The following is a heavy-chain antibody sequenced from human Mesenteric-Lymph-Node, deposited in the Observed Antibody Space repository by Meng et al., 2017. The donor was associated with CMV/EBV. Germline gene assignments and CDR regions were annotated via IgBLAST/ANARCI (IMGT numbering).Heavy chain of an antibody. V-gene: IGHV3-NL1*01. CDR1: GFTFSSYG. CDR2: TYSDDTA. D-gene: IGHD2-15*01. Sequence: GESLKISCAASGFTFSSYGMHWVRQAPGKGLEWVSLTYSDDTAYYADSVKGRFTISRDNSKNTLYLQMNSLRPEDTAIYYCARDDVRLILGYWGQGTLVTVSS. J-gene: IGHJ4*02. CDR3: ARDDVRLILGY.